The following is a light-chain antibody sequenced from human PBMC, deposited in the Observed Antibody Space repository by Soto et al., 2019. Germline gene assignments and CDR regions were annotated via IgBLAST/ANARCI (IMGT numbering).Light chain of an antibody. CDR2: EGI. CDR1: SSTVGGFNV. V-gene: IGLV2-14*02. CDR3: SSYSDSSPYV. J-gene: IGLJ1*01. Sequence: QSALTQPASVSGSPGQSITISCTGTSSTVGGFNVVSWYQQHPGKAPKVIIYEGIKRPSGVSNRFSGSNSGSTASLTISGLQAEDEADYYCSSYSDSSPYVFGTGTKLTVL.